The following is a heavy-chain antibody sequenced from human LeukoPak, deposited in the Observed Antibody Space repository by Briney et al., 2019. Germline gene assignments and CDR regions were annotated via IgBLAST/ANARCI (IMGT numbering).Heavy chain of an antibody. Sequence: GGSLRLSCAASGFTFSNYGMTWVRQAPGKGLEWVSTISGSIGRTYYAGSVKGRFTGSRDNSKNTLYLQMNSLRAEDTALYYCAKDKEATTGTTPFFDCWGQGTLVTVSS. J-gene: IGHJ4*02. CDR1: GFTFSNYG. CDR3: AKDKEATTGTTPFFDC. V-gene: IGHV3-23*01. D-gene: IGHD1-7*01. CDR2: ISGSIGRT.